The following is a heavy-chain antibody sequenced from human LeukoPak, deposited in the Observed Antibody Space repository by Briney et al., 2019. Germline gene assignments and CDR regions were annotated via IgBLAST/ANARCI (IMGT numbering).Heavy chain of an antibody. D-gene: IGHD2-21*02. Sequence: GGSLRLSCAASGFXFSSYGMHWVRQAPGKGLEWVAQICHDGKNKYYADSVKGRCTISRDNSKNTLYLQMSSLRAEDTAVYYCARDRGAYCGGDCYLGFDYWGRGTLVTVSS. CDR1: GFXFSSYG. CDR3: ARDRGAYCGGDCYLGFDY. CDR2: ICHDGKNK. V-gene: IGHV3-33*01. J-gene: IGHJ4*01.